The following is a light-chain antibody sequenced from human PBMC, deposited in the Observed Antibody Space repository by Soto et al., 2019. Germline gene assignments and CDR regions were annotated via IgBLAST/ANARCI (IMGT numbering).Light chain of an antibody. J-gene: IGLJ1*01. V-gene: IGLV2-14*01. Sequence: QSVLTQPASVSGSPWQSITISCTGNSSDVGGYNYVSWYQQHPGKAPKLMIYDVTNRPSGVSNRFSGSKSGNTASLTISWLQAEDEADYYCSSYTSSSTYVFGTGTKVTVL. CDR3: SSYTSSSTYV. CDR2: DVT. CDR1: SSDVGGYNY.